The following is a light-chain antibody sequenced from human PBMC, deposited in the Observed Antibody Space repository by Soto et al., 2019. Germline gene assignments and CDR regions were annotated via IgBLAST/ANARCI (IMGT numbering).Light chain of an antibody. CDR3: QEYNSSSGLT. J-gene: IGKJ4*01. CDR2: SAS. V-gene: IGKV1-5*03. Sequence: DIQMTQSPSTLSASVGDRVTITCRASQSISSWLAWYQQKPGKAPNLLIFSASCLERGVPSRFSGSGSGTEFTLTISSLQPDDFATYYCQEYNSSSGLTFGEGTKVEIK. CDR1: QSISSW.